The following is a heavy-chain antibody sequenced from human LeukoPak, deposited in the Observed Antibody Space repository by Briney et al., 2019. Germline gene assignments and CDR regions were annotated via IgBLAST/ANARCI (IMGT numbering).Heavy chain of an antibody. V-gene: IGHV1-69*05. D-gene: IGHD3-10*01. CDR1: GGTFSSYA. Sequence: ASVKVSCKASGGTFSSYAISWVRQAPGQGLEWMGRIIPIFGTANYAQKFQGRVTITTDESTSTAYMELSSQRSEDTAVYYCARDRDGSGHYDYWGQGTLVTVSS. CDR3: ARDRDGSGHYDY. J-gene: IGHJ4*02. CDR2: IIPIFGTA.